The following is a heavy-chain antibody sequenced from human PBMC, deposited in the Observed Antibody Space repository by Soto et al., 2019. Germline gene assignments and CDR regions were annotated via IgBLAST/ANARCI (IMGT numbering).Heavy chain of an antibody. CDR1: EYTFTGYY. CDR2: INPNSGGT. V-gene: IGHV1-2*04. D-gene: IGHD6-13*01. Sequence: ASVKVSCKASEYTFTGYYMHWVRQAPGQGLEWMGWINPNSGGTNYAQKFQGWVTMTRDTSISTAYMELSRLRSDDTAVYYCARDQIAAAGTDYYYGMDVWGQGTTVTVSS. J-gene: IGHJ6*02. CDR3: ARDQIAAAGTDYYYGMDV.